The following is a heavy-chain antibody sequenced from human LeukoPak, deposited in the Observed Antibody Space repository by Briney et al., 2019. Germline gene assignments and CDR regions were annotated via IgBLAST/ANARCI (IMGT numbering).Heavy chain of an antibody. V-gene: IGHV4-39*01. Sequence: PPETLSLTCSVSGGSISSGSYYWGWIRQPPGKGLEWIGRIYYSGSTYYNPSLKSRVTVFVDTSKNQFSLNLRSVTAADTAVYYCATHPGGYCSSTSCYTGGYFYFWGLGTLVTVSS. CDR3: ATHPGGYCSSTSCYTGGYFYF. J-gene: IGHJ4*02. CDR1: GGSISSGSYY. D-gene: IGHD2-2*02. CDR2: IYYSGST.